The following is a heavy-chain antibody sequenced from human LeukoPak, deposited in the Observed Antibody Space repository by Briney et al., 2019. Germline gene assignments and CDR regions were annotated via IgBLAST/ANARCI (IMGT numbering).Heavy chain of an antibody. J-gene: IGHJ4*02. CDR1: GESFSGYY. Sequence: SGTLSLTCAVYGESFSGYYWSWIRQPPGKGLEWIGEIIHSGSTTYNPFLKSRVTMSVDTSKNQFSLKLSSVTAADTAVYYCARVVRDGYNLGAFDYWGQGTLVTVSS. V-gene: IGHV4-34*12. CDR3: ARVVRDGYNLGAFDY. D-gene: IGHD5-24*01. CDR2: IIHSGST.